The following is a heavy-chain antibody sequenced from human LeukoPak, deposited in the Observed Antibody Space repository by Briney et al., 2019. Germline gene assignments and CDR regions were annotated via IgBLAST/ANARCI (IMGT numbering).Heavy chain of an antibody. V-gene: IGHV4-39*01. Sequence: PSETLSLTCSVSGGPISSSSYYWGWIRQPPGKGLEWIGSIYYSGNTYYNASLKSRVSISVDTSKNQFSLSLTSVTAADTAVYYCARQTGSGLFILPGGQGTLVTVSS. CDR1: GGPISSSSYY. D-gene: IGHD3/OR15-3a*01. J-gene: IGHJ4*02. CDR2: IYYSGNT. CDR3: ARQTGSGLFILP.